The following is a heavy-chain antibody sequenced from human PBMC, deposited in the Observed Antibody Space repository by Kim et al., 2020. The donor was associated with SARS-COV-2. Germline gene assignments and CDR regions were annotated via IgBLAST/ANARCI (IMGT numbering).Heavy chain of an antibody. V-gene: IGHV4-39*01. D-gene: IGHD2-15*01. Sequence: SETLSLTCTVSGGSISSSSYYWGWIRQPPGKGLEWIGSIYYSGSTYYNPSLKSRVTISVDTSKNQFSLKLSSVTAADTAVYYCARPPYCSGGSCYASNDAFDIWGQGTMVTVSS. CDR3: ARPPYCSGGSCYASNDAFDI. J-gene: IGHJ3*02. CDR1: GGSISSSSYY. CDR2: IYYSGST.